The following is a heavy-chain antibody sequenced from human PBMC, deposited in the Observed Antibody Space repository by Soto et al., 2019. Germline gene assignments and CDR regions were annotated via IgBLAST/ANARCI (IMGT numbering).Heavy chain of an antibody. CDR2: INGDGSDT. CDR1: GFTFSTYW. J-gene: IGHJ4*02. Sequence: EVQLVESGGVLVQPGGSLRLSCAASGFTFSTYWMHWVRQATGKGLVWVSRINGDGSDTVYTDFVKGRFTSSRDNAKNTLYLQMNSLRAEDTAVYYCTRSITGFSYADSWGRGTLVTVSS. V-gene: IGHV3-74*01. D-gene: IGHD2-2*01. CDR3: TRSITGFSYADS.